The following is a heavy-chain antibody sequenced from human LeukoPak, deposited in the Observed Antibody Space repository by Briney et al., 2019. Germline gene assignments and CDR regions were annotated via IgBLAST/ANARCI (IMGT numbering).Heavy chain of an antibody. CDR2: ISGSGGST. D-gene: IGHD5-18*01. V-gene: IGHV3-23*01. CDR1: GFTFSSYA. CDR3: AKDRYSYGFAAY. Sequence: PGGSLRLSCAAPGFTFSSYAMSWVRQAPGKGLEWVSAISGSGGSTYYADSVKGRFTISRDNSKNTLYLQMNSLRAEDTAVYYCAKDRYSYGFAAYWGQGTLVTVSS. J-gene: IGHJ4*02.